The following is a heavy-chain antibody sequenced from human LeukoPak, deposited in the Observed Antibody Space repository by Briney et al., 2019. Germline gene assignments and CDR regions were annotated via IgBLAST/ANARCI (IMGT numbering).Heavy chain of an antibody. V-gene: IGHV4-4*07. CDR3: ARVPMAGWFDP. CDR2: IYTSGST. CDR1: GGSINSNY. Sequence: SETLSLTCTVSGGSINSNYWSWIRQPAGKGLEWIGRIYTSGSTNYNPSLKSRVTMSVDTSKNQFSLKLSSVTAADTAVYYCARVPMAGWFDPWGQGTLVTVSS. D-gene: IGHD3-10*01. J-gene: IGHJ5*02.